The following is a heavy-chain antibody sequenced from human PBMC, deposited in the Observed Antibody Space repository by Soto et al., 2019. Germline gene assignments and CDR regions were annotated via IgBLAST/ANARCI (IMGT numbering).Heavy chain of an antibody. CDR1: GFTFSSYA. CDR2: ISHDGSNK. Sequence: QVQLVESGGGVVQPGRSLRLSCAASGFTFSSYAMHWVSQAPGKGLEWVAVISHDGSNKYYADSVKGRFTISRDNSKNTLYLQMNSLRAEDTAVYYCARAGDPLWGQGTLVTVSS. CDR3: ARAGDPL. D-gene: IGHD1-26*01. V-gene: IGHV3-30-3*01. J-gene: IGHJ4*02.